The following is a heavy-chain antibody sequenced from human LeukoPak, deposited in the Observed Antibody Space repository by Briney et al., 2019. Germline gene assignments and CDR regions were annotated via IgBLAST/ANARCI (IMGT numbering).Heavy chain of an antibody. CDR1: GYTFTSYG. CDR3: ARISDYGDYFDY. CDR2: ISAYNGNT. D-gene: IGHD4-17*01. J-gene: IGHJ4*02. V-gene: IGHV1-18*01. Sequence: ASVKVSCKASGYTFTSYGISWVRQAPGQGLEWMGWISAYNGNTNYAQKLQGRVTMTTDTSTSTAYMELRSLRSDDTAAYYCARISDYGDYFDYWGQGTLVTVSS.